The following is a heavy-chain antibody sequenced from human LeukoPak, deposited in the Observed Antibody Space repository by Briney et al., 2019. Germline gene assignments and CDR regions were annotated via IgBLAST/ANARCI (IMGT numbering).Heavy chain of an antibody. Sequence: ASVKVSCKASGYTFTGYYMHWVRQAPGQGLEWMGWINPNSGGTNYAQKFQGRGTMTRDTSISTAYMELSRLRSDDTAVYYCARVPRCGSGGSCPFQTYYYYGMDVWGQGTTVTVSS. V-gene: IGHV1-2*02. CDR2: INPNSGGT. CDR1: GYTFTGYY. D-gene: IGHD2-15*01. CDR3: ARVPRCGSGGSCPFQTYYYYGMDV. J-gene: IGHJ6*02.